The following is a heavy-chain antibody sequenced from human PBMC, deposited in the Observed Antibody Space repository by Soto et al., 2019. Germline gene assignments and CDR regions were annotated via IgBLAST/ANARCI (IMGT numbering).Heavy chain of an antibody. V-gene: IGHV1-69*13. CDR2: IIPIFGTA. Sequence: GASVKVSCKASGGTFSSYAISWVRQAPGQGLEWMGGIIPIFGTANYAQKFQGRVTITADESTSTAYMELSSLRSEDTAVYYCARVNWPRVGDYYYYGMDVWGKGTTVTVSS. CDR1: GGTFSSYA. CDR3: ARVNWPRVGDYYYYGMDV. D-gene: IGHD2-15*01. J-gene: IGHJ6*04.